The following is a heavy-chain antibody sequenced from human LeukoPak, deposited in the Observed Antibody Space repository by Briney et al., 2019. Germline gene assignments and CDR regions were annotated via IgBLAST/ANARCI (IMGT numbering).Heavy chain of an antibody. CDR1: GFTFSDFY. J-gene: IGHJ4*02. V-gene: IGHV3-11*01. CDR2: ITSAGRAI. Sequence: PGGSLRLSCAASGFTFSDFYMSWIRQSPGEGLEWVSYITSAGRAIYCADSVQGRFTISRDNARNSLYLQMNGLRAEDTAVYYCASDIVATSGDFWGQGTLVTVSS. D-gene: IGHD5-12*01. CDR3: ASDIVATSGDF.